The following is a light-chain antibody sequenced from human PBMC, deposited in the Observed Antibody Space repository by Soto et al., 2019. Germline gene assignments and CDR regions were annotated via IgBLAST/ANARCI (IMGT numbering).Light chain of an antibody. Sequence: DTVFTQSPGTLSLTSGERASLSCRASQSISGTYLAWYQQKPGQSPRLLIYSASTRAPGIPDRFSGSGSGTDFTLTISRLEPEDFAVYYCQHYGSSPSTFGQGTKVDI. J-gene: IGKJ1*01. CDR3: QHYGSSPST. CDR1: QSISGTY. V-gene: IGKV3-20*01. CDR2: SAS.